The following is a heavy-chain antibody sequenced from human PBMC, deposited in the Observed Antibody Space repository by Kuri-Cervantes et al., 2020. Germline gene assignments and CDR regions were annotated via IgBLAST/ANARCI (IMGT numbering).Heavy chain of an antibody. CDR1: GFTFSSYA. J-gene: IGHJ4*02. V-gene: IGHV3-30-3*01. CDR3: AKDPDYYGSGSGVLPDY. CDR2: ISYDGSNK. Sequence: GESLKISCAASGFTFSSYAMHWVRQAPGKGLEWVAVISYDGSNKYYADSVKGRFTISRDNAKKSLYLQMNSLRTEDTALYYCAKDPDYYGSGSGVLPDYWGQGTLVTVSS. D-gene: IGHD3-10*01.